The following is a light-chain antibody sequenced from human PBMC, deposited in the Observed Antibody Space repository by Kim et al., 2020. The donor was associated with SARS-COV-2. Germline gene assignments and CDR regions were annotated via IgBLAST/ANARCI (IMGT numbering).Light chain of an antibody. CDR3: QSYDSSLSASV. J-gene: IGLJ2*01. CDR2: GNS. V-gene: IGLV1-40*01. Sequence: QSVLTQPPSVSGAPGQRVTISCTGSSSNIGAGYDVHWYQQLPGTAPKLLIYGNSNRPSGVPDRFSGSKSGTSASLAITGLQAEDEADYYCQSYDSSLSASVFGGWTKLTVL. CDR1: SSNIGAGYD.